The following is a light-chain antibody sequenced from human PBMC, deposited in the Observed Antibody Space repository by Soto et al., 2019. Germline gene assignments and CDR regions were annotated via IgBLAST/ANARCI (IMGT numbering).Light chain of an antibody. CDR2: KAT. V-gene: IGKV1-5*03. J-gene: IGKJ2*01. CDR1: QSIGSG. Sequence: DFQMTQSPSTLSASVGDGATITCRASQSIGSGLAWYQQQPGKAPKLLIYKATILQRGVSSRFSGSGSGTDFSLTISSLQPADSATYYCQHYHDFQYTFGQGTKLEI. CDR3: QHYHDFQYT.